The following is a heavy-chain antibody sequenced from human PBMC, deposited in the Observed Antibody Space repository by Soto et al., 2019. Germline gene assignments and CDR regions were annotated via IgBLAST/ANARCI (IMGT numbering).Heavy chain of an antibody. CDR3: THSRPPSTVTTSAEYFQH. J-gene: IGHJ1*01. D-gene: IGHD4-17*01. V-gene: IGHV2-5*02. CDR1: GFSLTTSGVG. CDR2: IYWDDDK. Sequence: SGPTLVNPTQTLTLTCTFSGFSLTTSGVGVGWIRQPPGKALEWLALIYWDDDKRYSPSLKSRLTITKDTSKNQVVLTMTNMDPVDTATYYCTHSRPPSTVTTSAEYFQHWGQGTLVTVSS.